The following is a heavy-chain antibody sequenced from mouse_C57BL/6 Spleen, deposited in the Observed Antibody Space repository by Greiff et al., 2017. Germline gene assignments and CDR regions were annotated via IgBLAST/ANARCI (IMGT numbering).Heavy chain of an antibody. V-gene: IGHV1-42*01. D-gene: IGHD2-4*01. Sequence: VQLQQSGPELVKPGASVKISCKASGYSFTGYYMNWVKQSPEKSLEWIGEINPSTGGTTYNQKFKAKDTLTVDKSSSTAYMQLKSLTSEDSAVYYCARSFYDYDGVFAYWGQGTLVTVSA. CDR3: ARSFYDYDGVFAY. CDR1: GYSFTGYY. CDR2: INPSTGGT. J-gene: IGHJ3*01.